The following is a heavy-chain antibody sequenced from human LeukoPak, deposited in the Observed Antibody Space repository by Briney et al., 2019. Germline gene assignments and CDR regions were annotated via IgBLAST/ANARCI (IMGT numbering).Heavy chain of an antibody. CDR2: IYYSGST. CDR1: GGSISSYY. Sequence: KPSETLSLTCTVSGGSISSYYWSWIRQPPGKGLEWIGYIYYSGSTNYNPSLKSRVTILVDTSKNQFSLNLSSVTAADTAVYYCARGVAGSSGLLYYFDYWGQGALVIVSS. CDR3: ARGVAGSSGLLYYFDY. V-gene: IGHV4-59*12. J-gene: IGHJ4*02. D-gene: IGHD6-25*01.